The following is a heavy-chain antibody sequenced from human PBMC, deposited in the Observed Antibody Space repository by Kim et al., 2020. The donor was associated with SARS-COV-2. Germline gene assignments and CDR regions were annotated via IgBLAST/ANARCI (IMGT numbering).Heavy chain of an antibody. D-gene: IGHD3-3*02. V-gene: IGHV5-51*01. CDR2: SET. Sequence: SETKYSPSFQGQVTISADKSISTAYLQWSSLKASDTAMYECARGYKHWDVWGQGTTVTVSS. CDR3: ARGYKHWDV. J-gene: IGHJ6*02.